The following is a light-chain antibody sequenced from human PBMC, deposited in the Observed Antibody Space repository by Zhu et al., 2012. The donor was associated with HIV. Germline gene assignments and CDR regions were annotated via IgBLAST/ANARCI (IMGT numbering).Light chain of an antibody. CDR1: QDITTA. CDR3: QQFYTYPLT. Sequence: GDSVTITCRASQDITTALAWFQQKPGGAPKLLLYDASTLKSGVPSRFRGSGYGTDFTLTISSLQAEDFATYLCQQFYTYPLTFGGGTKVEI. CDR2: DAS. V-gene: IGKV1-13*02. J-gene: IGKJ4*01.